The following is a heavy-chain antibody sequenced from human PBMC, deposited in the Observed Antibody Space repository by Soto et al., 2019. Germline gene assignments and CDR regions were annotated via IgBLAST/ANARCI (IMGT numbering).Heavy chain of an antibody. CDR3: ATSYGSGYRAFDY. CDR1: GDTFSFYT. D-gene: IGHD3-10*01. J-gene: IGHJ4*02. Sequence: QVQLVQSGAELKKPGSSVKVSCKASGDTFSFYTINWVRQAPGLGLEWMGRVNPILSMSNYAQKFQGRVTMTADNSTSTASIELRSLRSEDTAFYYCATSYGSGYRAFDYWGQGALVTVSS. CDR2: VNPILSMS. V-gene: IGHV1-69*02.